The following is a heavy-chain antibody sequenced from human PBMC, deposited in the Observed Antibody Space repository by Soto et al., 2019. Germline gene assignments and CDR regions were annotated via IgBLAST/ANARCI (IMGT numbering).Heavy chain of an antibody. V-gene: IGHV3-23*01. CDR1: GFIPSSYA. Sequence: GSLRLSCVVSGFIPSSYAMSWVRQAPGKGLKGVSVITGSGGATSYADSVKGRCTISRDNSKNTLYMQMNSLSAEDTDIYYCAKDAIMVSSSFNYCDFWGQRDLVTVS. CDR3: AKDAIMVSSSFNYCDF. D-gene: IGHD6-6*01. CDR2: ITGSGGAT. J-gene: IGHJ4*02.